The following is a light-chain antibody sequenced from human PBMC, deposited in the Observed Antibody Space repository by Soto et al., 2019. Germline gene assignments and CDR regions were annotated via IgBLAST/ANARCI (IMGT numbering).Light chain of an antibody. V-gene: IGLV6-57*04. CDR2: EDN. CDR3: QSYGSGIQGV. J-gene: IGLJ3*02. CDR1: SGNIASNY. Sequence: NFMLTQPHSVSESPGKTVTISCTRSSGNIASNYVQWYQQRPGSAPTTVIYEDNLRPSGVPDRFSGSIDRSSNSASLTISGLKTEDEADYFCQSYGSGIQGVFGGGTKSPS.